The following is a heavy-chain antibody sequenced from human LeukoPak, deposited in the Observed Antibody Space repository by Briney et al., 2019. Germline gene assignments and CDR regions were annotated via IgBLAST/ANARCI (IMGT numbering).Heavy chain of an antibody. CDR3: ARDTWGSPDY. D-gene: IGHD3-16*01. CDR1: GYTFTVYY. Sequence: ASVNVSCTASGYTFTVYYMHWVRQAPGQGLEWMGWINPNSGGTNYSQKFQGRVTITRDTSISTAYMELSRLRSDDTAVYYCARDTWGSPDYWGQGTLVTVSS. CDR2: INPNSGGT. V-gene: IGHV1-2*02. J-gene: IGHJ4*02.